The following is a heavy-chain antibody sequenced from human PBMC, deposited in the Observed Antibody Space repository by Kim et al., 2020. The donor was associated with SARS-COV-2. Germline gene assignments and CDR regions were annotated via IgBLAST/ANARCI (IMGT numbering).Heavy chain of an antibody. Sequence: SVKVSCKASGGTLSSSTISWVRQAPGQGLEWMGRIIPILDKTNYAQNFHGRVTITADKSTRTAYMEVSSLRSEDTAVYYCARDVGLGGFRFDDWGQGTLVAVS. CDR2: IIPILDKT. J-gene: IGHJ4*02. D-gene: IGHD3-10*01. CDR1: GGTLSSST. CDR3: ARDVGLGGFRFDD. V-gene: IGHV1-69*08.